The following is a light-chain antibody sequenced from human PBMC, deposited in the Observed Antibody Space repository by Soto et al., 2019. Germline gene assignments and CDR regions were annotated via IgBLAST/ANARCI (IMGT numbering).Light chain of an antibody. Sequence: EIVLPQSPGTVSLSPGDRATLSCRASQSVSSYLAWYQQEPGQVPRLLIYGASSRATGIPDRFSGSGSGTDFTLTISRLEPEDFALYYCQQYGSSHWTFGQGTKVDIK. CDR3: QQYGSSHWT. CDR2: GAS. V-gene: IGKV3-20*01. CDR1: QSVSSY. J-gene: IGKJ1*01.